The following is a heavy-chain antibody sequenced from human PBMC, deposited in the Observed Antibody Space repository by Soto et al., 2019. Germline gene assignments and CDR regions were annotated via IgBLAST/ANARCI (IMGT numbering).Heavy chain of an antibody. CDR1: GFSFGDYA. Sequence: EVQLVETGGGLVQPGRSLRLSCTASGFSFGDYALSWFRQAPGKGLEWISFIRGKTFGATTEYAASVKGRLIISREDSNNIAYLQITSLKTEDTAVYSCDRDRGYCGGGMCSPQNWFASWGQGTLVTLSS. J-gene: IGHJ5*01. D-gene: IGHD2-15*01. CDR3: DRDRGYCGGGMCSPQNWFAS. V-gene: IGHV3-49*03. CDR2: IRGKTFGATT.